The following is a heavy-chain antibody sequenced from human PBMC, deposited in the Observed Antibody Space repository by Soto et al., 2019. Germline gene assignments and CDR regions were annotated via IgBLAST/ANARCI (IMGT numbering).Heavy chain of an antibody. Sequence: ASVKVSCKASGYTFTSYAMHWVRQAPGQRLEWMGWINAGNGNTKYSQKFQGRVTITRDTPASTAYMELSSLRSEDTAVYYCAREDLIVVVIPRGMDVWGQGTTVTVSS. D-gene: IGHD3-22*01. CDR3: AREDLIVVVIPRGMDV. CDR2: INAGNGNT. J-gene: IGHJ6*02. CDR1: GYTFTSYA. V-gene: IGHV1-3*01.